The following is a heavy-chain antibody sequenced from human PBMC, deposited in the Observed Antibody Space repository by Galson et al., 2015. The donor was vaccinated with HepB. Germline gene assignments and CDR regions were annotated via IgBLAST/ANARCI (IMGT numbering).Heavy chain of an antibody. D-gene: IGHD6-13*01. Sequence: SLRLSCAASGLSFSTDNLNWVRQAPGKGLEWVSSISSGVDYVHYADAVKGRFIISRDNAKSSLYLQMNSLRVEDTAVYYCARDHGAAAAGDYYYAMDVWGQGTTVTVSS. V-gene: IGHV3-21*01. CDR3: ARDHGAAAAGDYYYAMDV. J-gene: IGHJ6*02. CDR2: ISSGVDYV. CDR1: GLSFSTDN.